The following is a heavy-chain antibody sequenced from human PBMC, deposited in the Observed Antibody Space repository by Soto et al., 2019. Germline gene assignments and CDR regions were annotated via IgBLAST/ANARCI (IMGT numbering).Heavy chain of an antibody. V-gene: IGHV4-31*03. J-gene: IGHJ4*02. Sequence: QVQLQESGPGLVKPSQTLSLTCTVSGGSISSGGYYWSWIRQHPGKGLEGFGYIYYSGSTYYNPSLKSRVIISVDTSKNQLSLKLSSVTAADTAVYYCARGPWGVSNSFDYWGQGTLVTVSS. D-gene: IGHD3-10*01. CDR3: ARGPWGVSNSFDY. CDR1: GGSISSGGYY. CDR2: IYYSGST.